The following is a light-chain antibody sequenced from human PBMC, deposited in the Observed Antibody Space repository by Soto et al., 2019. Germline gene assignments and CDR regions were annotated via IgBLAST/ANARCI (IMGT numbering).Light chain of an antibody. CDR2: GAS. J-gene: IGKJ2*01. CDR3: QQYNNWPPMYT. CDR1: QSVSSN. Sequence: EIVMTQSPATLSVSPGERATLSCRASQSVSSNLAWYQQKPGQAPRLLIYGASTRATGTPARFSGSGSGTEFPLTISRLQSEDFAVYYCQQYNNWPPMYTFGQGTKLEIK. V-gene: IGKV3-15*01.